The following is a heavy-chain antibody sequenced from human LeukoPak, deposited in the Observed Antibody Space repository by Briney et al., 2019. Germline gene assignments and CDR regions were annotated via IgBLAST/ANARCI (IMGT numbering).Heavy chain of an antibody. D-gene: IGHD5-18*01. CDR2: ISGSGSST. V-gene: IGHV3-23*01. CDR3: ARGYIYGYHY. Sequence: PGGSLRLSCAASGFTFSTYVMSWVRQAPGKGLEWVSTISGSGSSTYYADSVKGRFAISRDNSENRLFLLMNSLRAEDTAVYYCARGYIYGYHYWGQGTLVTVSS. CDR1: GFTFSTYV. J-gene: IGHJ4*02.